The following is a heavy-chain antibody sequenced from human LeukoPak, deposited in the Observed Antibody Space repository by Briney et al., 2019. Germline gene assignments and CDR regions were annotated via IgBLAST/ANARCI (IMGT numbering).Heavy chain of an antibody. D-gene: IGHD3-22*01. CDR1: GYTFSDYA. CDR3: ARDGSYYDSSGYYDTFDY. Sequence: ASVKVSCKASGYTFSDYAIHWVRQAPGQGLEWMGWVNPNTGGTSYAQKLQGRVTMTTDTSTSTAYMELRSLRSDDTAVYYCARDGSYYDSSGYYDTFDYWGQGTLVTVSS. CDR2: VNPNTGGT. J-gene: IGHJ4*02. V-gene: IGHV1-18*04.